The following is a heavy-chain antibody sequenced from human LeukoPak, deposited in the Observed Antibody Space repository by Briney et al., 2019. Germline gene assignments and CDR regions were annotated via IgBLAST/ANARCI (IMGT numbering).Heavy chain of an antibody. D-gene: IGHD2-15*01. Sequence: GGSLRLSCAASGFTFSNAWMSWVRQAPGKGLEWVGRIKSKTDGGTTDYAAPVKGRFTISRDDSKNTLYLQMNSLKTEDTAVYYCTRCSGGSCYLQFDYWGQGTLVTVSS. CDR3: TRCSGGSCYLQFDY. J-gene: IGHJ4*02. V-gene: IGHV3-15*01. CDR2: IKSKTDGGTT. CDR1: GFTFSNAW.